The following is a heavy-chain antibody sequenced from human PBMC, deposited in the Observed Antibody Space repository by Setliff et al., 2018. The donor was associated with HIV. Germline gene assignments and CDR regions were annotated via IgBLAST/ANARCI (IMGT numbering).Heavy chain of an antibody. CDR3: ARAGYNLWSGYDAFDV. D-gene: IGHD3-3*01. Sequence: PSETLSLTCTLSGASISSHYWSRIRQAPGKGLEWVGSVDFRGNSSANPSLKSRLMISVDTSKNRLSLKLTSVTAADTAVYFCARAGYNLWSGYDAFDVWGQGTLVTVSS. CDR1: GASISSHY. V-gene: IGHV4-59*11. J-gene: IGHJ3*01. CDR2: VDFRGNS.